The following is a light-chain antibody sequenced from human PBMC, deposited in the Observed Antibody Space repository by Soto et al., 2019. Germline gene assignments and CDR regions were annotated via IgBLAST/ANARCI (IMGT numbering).Light chain of an antibody. CDR2: AAS. CDR1: QDISSY. V-gene: IGKV1-9*01. CDR3: QQLKKYPLS. Sequence: GDRVTITCRASQDISSYLAWYRQKAGKAPELLIEAASTLQSGVPSRFSGSGSGTDFALTISSLQPEDFATYYCQQLKKYPLSFGGGTKVDIK. J-gene: IGKJ4*01.